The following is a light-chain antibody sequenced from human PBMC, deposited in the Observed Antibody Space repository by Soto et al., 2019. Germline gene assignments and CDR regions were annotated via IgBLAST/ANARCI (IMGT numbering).Light chain of an antibody. CDR1: QGISSY. V-gene: IGKV1-9*01. CDR2: AAS. Sequence: DIQLTQSPSFLSASVGDRVTINCRASQGISSYLAWYQQKPGKAPKLLIYAASTLQSWVPSRFSGSGSGTEFTLTISSLQPEDFATYYCQQLNSYPLTFGGGTRWIS. J-gene: IGKJ4*01. CDR3: QQLNSYPLT.